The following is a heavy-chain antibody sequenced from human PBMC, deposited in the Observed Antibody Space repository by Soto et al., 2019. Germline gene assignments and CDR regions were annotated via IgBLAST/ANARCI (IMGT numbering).Heavy chain of an antibody. Sequence: SETLSLTCAVYGGSFSGYYWSWIRQPPGKGLEWIGEINHSGSTNYNPSLKSRVTISVDTSRNQFSQKLSSVTAADTAVYYCARGGPYDSSGYYYRYYFDYWGQGTLVTVSS. CDR1: GGSFSGYY. J-gene: IGHJ4*02. V-gene: IGHV4-34*01. D-gene: IGHD3-22*01. CDR2: INHSGST. CDR3: ARGGPYDSSGYYYRYYFDY.